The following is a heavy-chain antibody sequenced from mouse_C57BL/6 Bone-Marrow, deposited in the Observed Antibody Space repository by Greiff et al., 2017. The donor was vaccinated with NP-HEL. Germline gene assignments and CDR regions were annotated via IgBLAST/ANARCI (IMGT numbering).Heavy chain of an antibody. V-gene: IGHV5-4*01. Sequence: EVHLVVSGGGLVKPGGSLKLSCAASGFTFSSYAMSWVRQTPEKRLEWVATISDGGSYTYYPDNVKGRFTISRDNAKNNLYLQMSHLKSEDTAMYYCARVDSSGSLYYYAMDYWGQGTSVTVSS. CDR3: ARVDSSGSLYYYAMDY. D-gene: IGHD3-2*02. J-gene: IGHJ4*01. CDR2: ISDGGSYT. CDR1: GFTFSSYA.